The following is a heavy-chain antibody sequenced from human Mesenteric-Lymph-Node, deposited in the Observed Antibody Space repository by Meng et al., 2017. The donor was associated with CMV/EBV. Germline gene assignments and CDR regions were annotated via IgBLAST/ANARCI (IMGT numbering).Heavy chain of an antibody. Sequence: GESLKISCVAPGFTFRTYGLHWVRQAPGKGLEWVAVVSFEGASKFYTDSVNGRFTISRDNSKDTLYLEMNNLRPEDTAMYYCARRMGTDAFDIWGQGTMVTVSS. CDR1: GFTFRTYG. V-gene: IGHV3-30*03. CDR3: ARRMGTDAFDI. CDR2: VSFEGASK. D-gene: IGHD5-24*01. J-gene: IGHJ3*02.